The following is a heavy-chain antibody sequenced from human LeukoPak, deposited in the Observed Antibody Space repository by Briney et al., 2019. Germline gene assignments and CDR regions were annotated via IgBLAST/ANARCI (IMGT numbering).Heavy chain of an antibody. D-gene: IGHD3-10*01. CDR1: GGSISSSSYY. V-gene: IGHV4-39*01. CDR2: IYYSGST. J-gene: IGHJ4*02. CDR3: ARGVDYYGV. Sequence: SETLSLTCTVSGGSISSSSYYWGWIRQPPGKGLEWIGSIYYSGSTYYNPFLKSRVTISVDTSKNQFSLKLSSVTAADTAVYYCARGVDYYGVWGQGTLVTVSS.